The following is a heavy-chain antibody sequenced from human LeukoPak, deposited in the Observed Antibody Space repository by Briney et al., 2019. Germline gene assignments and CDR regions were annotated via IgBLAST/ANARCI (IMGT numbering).Heavy chain of an antibody. Sequence: ASVKVSCKASGYTFTSYDINWVRQATGQGLEWMGRMNPNSGNTGYAQKFQGRVTITRNTSISTAYMELSSLRSEDTAVYYCAKVADEYGYYYYMDVWGKGTTVTVSS. V-gene: IGHV1-8*03. D-gene: IGHD6-6*01. CDR2: MNPNSGNT. CDR3: AKVADEYGYYYYMDV. J-gene: IGHJ6*03. CDR1: GYTFTSYD.